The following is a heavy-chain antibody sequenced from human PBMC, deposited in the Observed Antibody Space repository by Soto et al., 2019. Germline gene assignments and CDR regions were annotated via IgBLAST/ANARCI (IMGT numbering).Heavy chain of an antibody. CDR3: ASRWGYAIDY. Sequence: QVQLQESGPGLVKPSETLSLTCTVSGGSISSYYWSWIRQPPGKGLEWIGYIYYSGSTNYNPALKRRVTISVDTSKNQFSLKLSSVTAADMAVYYWASRWGYAIDYWGQGTLVTVSS. CDR1: GGSISSYY. CDR2: IYYSGST. J-gene: IGHJ4*02. D-gene: IGHD2-8*01. V-gene: IGHV4-59*08.